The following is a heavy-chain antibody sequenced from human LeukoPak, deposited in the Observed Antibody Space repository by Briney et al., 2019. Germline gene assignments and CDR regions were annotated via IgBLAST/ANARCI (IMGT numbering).Heavy chain of an antibody. D-gene: IGHD3-10*01. CDR3: ARARDYYGSGSRYYFDY. Sequence: GGSLRLSCAASGFTFSSYSMNWVRRAPGKGLEWVSSISSSSSYIYYADSVKGRFTVSRDNAKNSLYLQMNSLRAEDTAVYYCARARDYYGSGSRYYFDYWGQGTLVTVSS. J-gene: IGHJ4*02. CDR2: ISSSSSYI. V-gene: IGHV3-21*01. CDR1: GFTFSSYS.